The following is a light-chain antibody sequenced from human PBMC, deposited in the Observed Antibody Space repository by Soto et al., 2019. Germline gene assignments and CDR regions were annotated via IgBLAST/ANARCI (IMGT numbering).Light chain of an antibody. CDR2: DVS. Sequence: DIQMTQSPSTLSASLGDRVTITCRAIQRISRLLAWYQQKPGKAPKLLSSDVSSLERGDPSRFRGSGSGTEFTLTSSSLQPDDFATNHCQQYETYSQWTFGQWTK. CDR1: QRISRL. V-gene: IGKV1-5*01. J-gene: IGKJ2*02. CDR3: QQYETYSQWT.